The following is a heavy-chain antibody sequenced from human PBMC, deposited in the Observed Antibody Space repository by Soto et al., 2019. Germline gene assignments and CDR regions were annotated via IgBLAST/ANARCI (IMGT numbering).Heavy chain of an antibody. J-gene: IGHJ3*02. CDR2: FDPEDGET. V-gene: IGHV1-24*01. Sequence: ASVKVSCKVSGYTLTELSMHWVRQAPGKGLEWMGGFDPEDGETIYAQKFQGRVTMTEDTSTDTAYMELSSLRSEDTAVYYYATGADTAMASNDAFDIWGQGTMVTVSS. D-gene: IGHD5-18*01. CDR3: ATGADTAMASNDAFDI. CDR1: GYTLTELS.